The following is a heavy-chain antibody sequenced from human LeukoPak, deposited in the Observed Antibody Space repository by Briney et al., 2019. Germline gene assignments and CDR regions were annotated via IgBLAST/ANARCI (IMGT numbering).Heavy chain of an antibody. CDR1: GFTFSGSA. CDR2: IRSKANSYAT. CDR3: TRLTAVAGEGY. J-gene: IGHJ4*02. D-gene: IGHD6-19*01. V-gene: IGHV3-73*01. Sequence: GGSLKLSCAAPGFTFSGSAMHWVRQASGKGLEWVGRIRSKANSYATAYAASVKGRFTISRDDSKNTAYLQMNSLKTEDTAVYYCTRLTAVAGEGYWGQGTLVTVSS.